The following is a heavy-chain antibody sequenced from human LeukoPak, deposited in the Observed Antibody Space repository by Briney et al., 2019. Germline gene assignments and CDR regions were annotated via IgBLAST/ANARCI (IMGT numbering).Heavy chain of an antibody. CDR1: GGSFSGYS. D-gene: IGHD5-18*01. J-gene: IGHJ4*02. CDR3: ANGRGYSYGTGSYFDY. Sequence: PSGTRSLTCDVYGGSFSGYSWSWLRRPPGKGLEWIGEINHSGSTNYNPPLKSRVTISVDTSKNQFSLKLSSVTAADTAVYYCANGRGYSYGTGSYFDYWGQGTLVTVSS. CDR2: INHSGST. V-gene: IGHV4-34*01.